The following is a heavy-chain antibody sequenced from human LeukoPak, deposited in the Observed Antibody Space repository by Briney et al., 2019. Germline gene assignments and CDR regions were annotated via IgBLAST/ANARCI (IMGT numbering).Heavy chain of an antibody. J-gene: IGHJ4*02. CDR2: IYSGGST. D-gene: IGHD4-23*01. CDR1: GLTVSSNC. V-gene: IGHV3-53*01. Sequence: GGSLRLSCAASGLTVSSNCMSWVRQAPGKGLEWVSLIYSGGSTYYTDSVKGRFTISRDNSKNTLYLQMNSLRAEDTAVYYCARDGGNLRGWGQGTLVTVSS. CDR3: ARDGGNLRG.